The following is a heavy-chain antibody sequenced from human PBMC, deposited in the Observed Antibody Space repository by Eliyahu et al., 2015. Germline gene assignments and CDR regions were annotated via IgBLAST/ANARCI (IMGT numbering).Heavy chain of an antibody. V-gene: IGHV1-2*02. CDR1: GXTFXGYY. Sequence: QVQLVQSEAEVKKXGASVKVSXKASGXTFXGYYMHWVRQAPGQGLEWMGWXNPNSGGTNYAQKFQGRVTMTRDTSISTAYMELSRLRSDDTAVYYCARDPGYRDAFDIWGQGTMVTVSS. CDR2: XNPNSGGT. CDR3: ARDPGYRDAFDI. D-gene: IGHD3-9*01. J-gene: IGHJ3*02.